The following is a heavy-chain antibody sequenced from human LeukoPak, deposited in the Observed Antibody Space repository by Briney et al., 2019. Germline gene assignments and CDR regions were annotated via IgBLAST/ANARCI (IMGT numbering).Heavy chain of an antibody. V-gene: IGHV1-8*03. J-gene: IGHJ5*02. CDR2: MNPNSGNT. Sequence: ASVKVSCKASGYTFTSYDINWVRQATGQGLEWMGWMNPNSGNTGYAQKFQGRVTITRNTSISTAYMELSSLRSEDTAVYYCARDNSVRDEAWWFNPWGQGTPVTVSS. CDR1: GYTFTSYD. D-gene: IGHD5-24*01. CDR3: ARDNSVRDEAWWFNP.